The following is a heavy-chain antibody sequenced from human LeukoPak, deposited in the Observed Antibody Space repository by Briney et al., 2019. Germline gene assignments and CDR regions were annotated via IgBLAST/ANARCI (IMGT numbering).Heavy chain of an antibody. CDR3: ARERGYAIPFLDY. Sequence: SETLSLTCTVSGASISSYYWSWLRQPAGKGLEWLGRIYTSGSSNYNPSLESGVTMSVDTSKNQFSLKLSSVTVADTAVYYCARERGYAIPFLDYWGQGTLVTVSS. V-gene: IGHV4-4*07. CDR1: GASISSYY. CDR2: IYTSGSS. D-gene: IGHD2-8*01. J-gene: IGHJ4*02.